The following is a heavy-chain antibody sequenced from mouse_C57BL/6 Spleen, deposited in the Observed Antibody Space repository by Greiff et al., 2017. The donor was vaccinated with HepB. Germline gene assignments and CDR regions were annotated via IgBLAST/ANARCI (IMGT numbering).Heavy chain of an antibody. Sequence: EVQLQESGPGLVKPSQSLSLTCSVTGYSITSGYYWNWIRQFPGNKLEWMGYISYDGSNNYNPSLKNRISITHDTSKNQFFLKLNSVTTEDTATYYCAREGYGSSYGAMNYGGQGPPVTAS. CDR3: AREGYGSSYGAMNY. J-gene: IGHJ4*01. D-gene: IGHD1-1*01. V-gene: IGHV3-6*01. CDR1: GYSITSGYY. CDR2: ISYDGSN.